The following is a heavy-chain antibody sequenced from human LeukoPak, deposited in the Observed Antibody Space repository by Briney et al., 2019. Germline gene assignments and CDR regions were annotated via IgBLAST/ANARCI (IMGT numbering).Heavy chain of an antibody. J-gene: IGHJ4*02. V-gene: IGHV4-39*01. D-gene: IGHD1-7*01. CDR1: GGSISSSSYY. Sequence: SETLSLTCTVSGGSISSSSYYWGRIRQPQGKGLVWIGSIYYSGSTYYNPSLKSRVTISVDTAKNQFSQKLSSVTAADTAVYYCARHQLLGDYSDYWGQGTLVTVSS. CDR3: ARHQLLGDYSDY. CDR2: IYYSGST.